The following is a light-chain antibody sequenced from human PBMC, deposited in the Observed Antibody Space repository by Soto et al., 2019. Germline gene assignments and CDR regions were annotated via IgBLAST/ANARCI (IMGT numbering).Light chain of an antibody. CDR3: LLFYSDVRGV. CDR2: DTS. Sequence: QAVVIQEPSLTVSPGGTVTLTCGSSTGAVTSGHYPYWFQQKPGQAPRTLIYDTSDKHSWTPARFSGSLLGGKAALTLSGAQPEDEAEYYCLLFYSDVRGVFGGGTQLTVL. V-gene: IGLV7-46*01. J-gene: IGLJ2*01. CDR1: TGAVTSGHY.